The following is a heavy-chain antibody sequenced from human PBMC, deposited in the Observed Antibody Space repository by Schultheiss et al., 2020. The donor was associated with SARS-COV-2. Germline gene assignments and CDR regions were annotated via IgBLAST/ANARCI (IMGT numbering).Heavy chain of an antibody. Sequence: ASVKVSCKASGYTFTSYYMHWVRQAPGQGLEWMGWMNPYSGNTAYAQKFQGRVTMTRNTSISTAYMELNSLRSEDAAVYYCAREWKATVTNYYGMDVWGQGTTVTVSS. CDR3: AREWKATVTNYYGMDV. CDR1: GYTFTSYY. V-gene: IGHV1-8*02. J-gene: IGHJ6*02. D-gene: IGHD4-17*01. CDR2: MNPYSGNT.